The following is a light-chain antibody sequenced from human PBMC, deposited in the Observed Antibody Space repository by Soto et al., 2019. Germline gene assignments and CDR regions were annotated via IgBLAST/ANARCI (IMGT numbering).Light chain of an antibody. V-gene: IGKV1-5*01. CDR1: QSISSW. Sequence: DIQMTQSPSTLSASVGDRVTITCRASQSISSWLAWYQQKPGKAPKLLIYDASSLESGVPSRFSGSGSGTEFTLTISSLQPDDFAIYYCQQYNSYSSWTFGQGTKVEIK. CDR2: DAS. J-gene: IGKJ1*01. CDR3: QQYNSYSSWT.